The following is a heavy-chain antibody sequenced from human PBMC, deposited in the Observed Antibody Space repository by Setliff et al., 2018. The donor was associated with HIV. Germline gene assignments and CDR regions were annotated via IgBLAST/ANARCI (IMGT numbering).Heavy chain of an antibody. CDR1: GGSISSYY. J-gene: IGHJ4*02. V-gene: IGHV4-59*01. CDR3: ARGRKGHIGYFDY. D-gene: IGHD3-16*01. CDR2: IYYSGST. Sequence: LSLTCTVSGGSISSYYWSWIRQPPWKGLEWIGYIYYSGSTNYNPSLKSRVTISVDTSKNQFSLKLSSVTAADTAVYYCARGRKGHIGYFDYWGQGTLVTVSS.